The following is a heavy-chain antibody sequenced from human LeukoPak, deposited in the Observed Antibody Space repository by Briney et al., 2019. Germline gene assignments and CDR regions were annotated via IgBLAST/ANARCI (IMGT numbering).Heavy chain of an antibody. J-gene: IGHJ4*02. V-gene: IGHV1-2*06. CDR2: INPNSGGT. CDR3: ARDGRGITADPDY. D-gene: IGHD6-13*01. CDR1: GYTFTGYY. Sequence: ASVKVSCKASGYTFTGYYMHWVRQAPGQGLEWMGRINPNSGGTNYAQKFQGRVTMTRDTSISTAYMGLSRLRSDDTAVYYCARDGRGITADPDYWSQGTLVTVSS.